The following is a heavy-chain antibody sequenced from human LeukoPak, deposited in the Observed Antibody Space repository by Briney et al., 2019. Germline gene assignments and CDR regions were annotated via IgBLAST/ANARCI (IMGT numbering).Heavy chain of an antibody. D-gene: IGHD2-15*01. Sequence: EASVKVSCKVSGYTLTELSMHWVRQAPGKGLEWMGGFDPEDGETIYAQKFQGRVTMTEDTSTDTAYMELSSLRSEDTAVYYCARGGFCRGGKCKSYFDYWGQGILVTVSS. V-gene: IGHV1-24*01. CDR3: ARGGFCRGGKCKSYFDY. CDR1: GYTLTELS. J-gene: IGHJ4*02. CDR2: FDPEDGET.